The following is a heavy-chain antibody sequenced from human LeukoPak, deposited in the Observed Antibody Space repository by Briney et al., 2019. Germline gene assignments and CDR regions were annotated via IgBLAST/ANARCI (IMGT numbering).Heavy chain of an antibody. CDR2: RSAYNGNT. J-gene: IGHJ6*02. V-gene: IGHV1-18*01. CDR1: GYTFTSYG. CDR3: ARDGTTVTTHYYYYGMDV. D-gene: IGHD4-17*01. Sequence: ASVKVSCNASGYTFTSYGISWARQAPGQGLEWMGCRSAYNGNTNYAQKLQGRVTMTTDTSTSTAYMELRSLRSDDTAVYYCARDGTTVTTHYYYYGMDVWGQGTTVTVSS.